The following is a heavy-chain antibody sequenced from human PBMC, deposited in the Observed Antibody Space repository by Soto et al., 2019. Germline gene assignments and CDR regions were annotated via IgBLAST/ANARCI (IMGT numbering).Heavy chain of an antibody. CDR2: IWYDGSNK. CDR3: ARDSYYYDSSGYYPEYFQH. J-gene: IGHJ1*01. V-gene: IGHV3-33*01. Sequence: GGFLRLSCAASGFTFSSYGMHWVRQAPGKGLEWVAVIWYDGSNKYYADSVKGRFTISRDNSKNTLYLQMNSLRAEDTAVYYCARDSYYYDSSGYYPEYFQHWGQGTLVTVSS. CDR1: GFTFSSYG. D-gene: IGHD3-22*01.